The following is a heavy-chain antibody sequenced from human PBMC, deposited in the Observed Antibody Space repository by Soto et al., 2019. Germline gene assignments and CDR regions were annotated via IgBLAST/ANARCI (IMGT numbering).Heavy chain of an antibody. V-gene: IGHV3-48*02. Sequence: GGALRLSCAASGFTFSSYSMNWVRQAPGKGLEWISYISTTSSSIYYADSVKGRFTISRDNAKNSLFLQMNSLRDEDTAVYYCARKGVAFDYWGQGALVTAPQ. J-gene: IGHJ4*02. CDR1: GFTFSSYS. D-gene: IGHD3-3*01. CDR3: ARKGVAFDY. CDR2: ISTTSSSI.